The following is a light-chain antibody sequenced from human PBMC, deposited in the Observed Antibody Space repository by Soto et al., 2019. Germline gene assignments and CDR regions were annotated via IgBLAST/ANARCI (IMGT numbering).Light chain of an antibody. CDR3: QQYNSAWT. CDR2: DVS. V-gene: IGKV1-5*01. Sequence: DIQMSQSPSALSASVGDRVTITCRASQSLRSRLAWYQQKPGRAPKLLIFDVSSLQDGVPSRFSGSGSGTEFTLTISSLQPDDFATYHCQQYNSAWTFGQGTQFDIE. J-gene: IGKJ1*01. CDR1: QSLRSR.